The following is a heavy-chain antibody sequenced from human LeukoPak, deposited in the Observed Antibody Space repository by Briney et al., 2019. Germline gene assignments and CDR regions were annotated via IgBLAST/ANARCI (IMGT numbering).Heavy chain of an antibody. CDR1: GYTLTTYG. J-gene: IGHJ4*02. CDR2: ISAYNGNT. CDR3: ARDHIGYSYGPFDY. V-gene: IGHV1-18*01. Sequence: ASVKVSCKASGYTLTTYGISWVRQAPGQGLEWMGWISAYNGNTNNAQKFQGRVTMTTDTSTTTAYMELRSLRSDDTAVYYCARDHIGYSYGPFDYWGQGTLVTVSS. D-gene: IGHD5-18*01.